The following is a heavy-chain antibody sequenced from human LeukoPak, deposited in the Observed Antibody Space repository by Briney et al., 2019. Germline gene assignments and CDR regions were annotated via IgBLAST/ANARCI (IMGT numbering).Heavy chain of an antibody. Sequence: RSGGSLRLSCAASGFTFSSYAMSWVRQAPGKGLEWVSAISGSGGSTYYADSVKGRFTISRDNSKNTLYLQMNSLRAEDTAVYYCAREFPLATDYGDSTARHAFDIWGQGTMVTVSS. CDR3: AREFPLATDYGDSTARHAFDI. D-gene: IGHD4-17*01. CDR2: ISGSGGST. V-gene: IGHV3-23*01. J-gene: IGHJ3*02. CDR1: GFTFSSYA.